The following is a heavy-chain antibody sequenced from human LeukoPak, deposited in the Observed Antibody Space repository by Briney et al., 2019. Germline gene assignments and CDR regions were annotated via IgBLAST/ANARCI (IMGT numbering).Heavy chain of an antibody. V-gene: IGHV3-53*01. D-gene: IGHD3-16*01. Sequence: GGSLRLSCAASGFTVSSNFMSWFRQAPGRGLEWVSVLYTGGSTHYADSVKGRFTISRDISKNTVYLQMNSLRAEDTAVYYCVRVAPPLAMITIVDYWGQGTLVTVSS. CDR2: LYTGGST. J-gene: IGHJ4*02. CDR3: VRVAPPLAMITIVDY. CDR1: GFTVSSNF.